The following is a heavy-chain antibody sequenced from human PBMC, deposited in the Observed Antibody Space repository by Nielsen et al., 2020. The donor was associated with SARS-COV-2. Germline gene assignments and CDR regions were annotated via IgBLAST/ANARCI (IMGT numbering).Heavy chain of an antibody. J-gene: IGHJ5*02. D-gene: IGHD3-10*01. Sequence: WIRQPPGKGLEWIGSIYYGGSTYYNPSLKSRVTISVDTSKNQFSLKLSSVTAADTAVYYCARDATYYYGSGSYYNWFDPWGQGTLVTVSS. V-gene: IGHV4-39*07. CDR3: ARDATYYYGSGSYYNWFDP. CDR2: IYYGGST.